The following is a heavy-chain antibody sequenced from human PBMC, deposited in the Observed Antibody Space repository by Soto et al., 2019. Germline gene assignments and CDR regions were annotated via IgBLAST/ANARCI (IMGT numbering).Heavy chain of an antibody. CDR3: ARRQIPPPTRGAANARGAMDV. D-gene: IGHD6-13*01. Sequence: QVQLVESGGGVVQPGRSLRLSCAASGFTFNNYGMHWVRQAPGKGLEWLAVIWNDGSNSSYANSVKGRFTISRDNSKNTLNLQMSSLRAEGTCVSYCARRQIPPPTRGAANARGAMDVWGQGTTVTVSS. CDR2: IWNDGSNS. V-gene: IGHV3-33*01. J-gene: IGHJ6*02. CDR1: GFTFNNYG.